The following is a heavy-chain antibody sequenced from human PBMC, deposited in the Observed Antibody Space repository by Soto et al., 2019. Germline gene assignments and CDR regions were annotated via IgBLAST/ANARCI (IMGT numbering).Heavy chain of an antibody. CDR1: GGTFSSYA. Sequence: ASVKVSCKASGGTFSSYAISWVRQAPGQGLEWMGGIIPIFGTANYAQKFQGRVTITADESTSTAYMELSSLRSEDTAVYYCARDIAVAGTGAFEIWGQGTMVTVSS. CDR2: IIPIFGTA. V-gene: IGHV1-69*13. CDR3: ARDIAVAGTGAFEI. J-gene: IGHJ3*02. D-gene: IGHD6-19*01.